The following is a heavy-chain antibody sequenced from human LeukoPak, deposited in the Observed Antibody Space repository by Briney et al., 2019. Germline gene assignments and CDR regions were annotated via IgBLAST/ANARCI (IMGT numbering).Heavy chain of an antibody. Sequence: GGSLRLSCAASGFTFSSYSMNWVRQTPGKGLEWVSSISSSSRYIYYADSVKGRFTISRDNAKNSLYLKMNSLRADDTAVYYCARGLAVVIPYYYDSSGYYSDAFDIWGQGTMVTVSS. J-gene: IGHJ3*02. V-gene: IGHV3-21*01. CDR1: GFTFSSYS. CDR2: ISSSSRYI. D-gene: IGHD3-22*01. CDR3: ARGLAVVIPYYYDSSGYYSDAFDI.